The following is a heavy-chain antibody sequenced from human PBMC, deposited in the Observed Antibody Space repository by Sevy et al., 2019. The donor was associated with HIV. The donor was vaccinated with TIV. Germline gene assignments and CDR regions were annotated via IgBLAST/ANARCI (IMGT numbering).Heavy chain of an antibody. V-gene: IGHV3-53*01. CDR1: GFTVSDNY. CDR3: ANHASDYDSSGYLERDAFDI. J-gene: IGHJ3*02. D-gene: IGHD3-22*01. Sequence: GGSLRLSCAASGFTVSDNYMSWVRQAPGKGLEWVSVIYSDGSTYYADSVKGRFTISSDNSKNTLYLQMNSLRAEDTALYYCANHASDYDSSGYLERDAFDIWGQGTMVTVSS. CDR2: IYSDGST.